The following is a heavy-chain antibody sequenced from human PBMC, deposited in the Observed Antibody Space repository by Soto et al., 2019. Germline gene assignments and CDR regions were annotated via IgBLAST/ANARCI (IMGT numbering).Heavy chain of an antibody. J-gene: IGHJ6*02. V-gene: IGHV3-53*01. CDR1: GFTVSSNY. CDR2: IYSGGST. Sequence: GGSLRLSCAASGFTVSSNYMCWVRQAPGKGLEWVSVIYSGGSTYYADSVKGRFTISRDNSKNTLYLQMNSLRAEDTAVYYCARDPGATIDYYYGMDVWGQGTTVTVSS. D-gene: IGHD5-12*01. CDR3: ARDPGATIDYYYGMDV.